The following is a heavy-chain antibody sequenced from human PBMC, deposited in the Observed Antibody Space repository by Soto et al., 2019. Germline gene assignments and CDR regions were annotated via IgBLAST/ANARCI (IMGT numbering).Heavy chain of an antibody. CDR2: ISGGGSTT. V-gene: IGHV3-11*01. D-gene: IGHD6-19*01. Sequence: QVQLVESGGGLVKPGGSLRLSCAVSGFTFNDYYMSWIRQAPGKGLEWISYISGGGSTTYHADSVRGRFTISRDNAKNSLLLQRNSLIAEDTAVYYCAREVRTSGWFRRLDSWGQGILVTVSS. CDR3: AREVRTSGWFRRLDS. CDR1: GFTFNDYY. J-gene: IGHJ4*02.